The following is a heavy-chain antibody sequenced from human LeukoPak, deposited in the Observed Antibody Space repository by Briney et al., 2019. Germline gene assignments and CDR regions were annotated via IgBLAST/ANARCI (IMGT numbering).Heavy chain of an antibody. J-gene: IGHJ5*02. V-gene: IGHV1-69*05. D-gene: IGHD3-22*01. CDR3: ARDQYYDSSGHSNWFDP. CDR1: GGTFSSYA. CDR2: IIPIFGTA. Sequence: SVKVSCKASGGTFSSYAISWVRQAPGQGLEWMGRIIPIFGTANYAQKSQGRVTITTDESTSTAYMELSSLRSEDTAVYYCARDQYYDSSGHSNWFDPWGQGTLVTVSS.